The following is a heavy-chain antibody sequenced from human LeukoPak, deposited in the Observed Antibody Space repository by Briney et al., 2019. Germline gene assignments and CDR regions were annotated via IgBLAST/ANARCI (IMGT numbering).Heavy chain of an antibody. Sequence: ASVKVSCKASGYTFTGYYMHWVRQAPGQGLEWMGWINPNSGGTNYAQKFQGRVTMTRDTSISTAYMELSRLRSDDTAVYYCARASYDILTGYHYWGEGTLVTVSS. D-gene: IGHD3-9*01. V-gene: IGHV1-2*02. CDR3: ARASYDILTGYHY. CDR2: INPNSGGT. J-gene: IGHJ4*02. CDR1: GYTFTGYY.